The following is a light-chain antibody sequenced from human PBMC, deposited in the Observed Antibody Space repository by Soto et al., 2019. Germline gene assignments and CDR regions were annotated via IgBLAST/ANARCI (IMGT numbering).Light chain of an antibody. V-gene: IGLV2-14*01. CDR1: SSDVGGYNY. Sequence: QSALTQPASVSGSPGQSITISCTGTSSDVGGYNYVSWYQQHPGKAPKLMIYDVSNRPSGVSNRFSGSKSGNTASLTISGLQAEDEADYYCSSYTSSSTPVFVGGTKVTVL. CDR2: DVS. J-gene: IGLJ2*01. CDR3: SSYTSSSTPV.